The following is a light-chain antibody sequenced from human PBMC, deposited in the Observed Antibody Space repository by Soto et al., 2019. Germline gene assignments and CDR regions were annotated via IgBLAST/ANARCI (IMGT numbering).Light chain of an antibody. Sequence: IQMTQSPSSLSASVGDRVTITCRASQSISGWLAWYQQKPGKPPKLLIYEESTLHSGVPSRSSGRKSGTQFTLTIDSLQPEDFATYYCQQVKTYPRTFGGGTKVDI. CDR3: QQVKTYPRT. V-gene: IGKV1-9*01. CDR2: EES. CDR1: QSISGW. J-gene: IGKJ4*01.